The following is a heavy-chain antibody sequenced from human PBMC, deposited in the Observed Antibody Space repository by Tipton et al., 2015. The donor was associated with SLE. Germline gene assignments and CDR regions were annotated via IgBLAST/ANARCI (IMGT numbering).Heavy chain of an antibody. CDR2: INHSGST. D-gene: IGHD6-19*01. CDR3: ASGIAVAGMGDY. V-gene: IGHV4-34*01. Sequence: TLSLTCAVYGGSFSGYYWSWIRQPPGNGLEWIGEINHSGSTNYNPSLKSRVTISVDTSKNQFSLKLSSVTAADTAVYYCASGIAVAGMGDYWGQGTLVTVSS. J-gene: IGHJ4*02. CDR1: GGSFSGYY.